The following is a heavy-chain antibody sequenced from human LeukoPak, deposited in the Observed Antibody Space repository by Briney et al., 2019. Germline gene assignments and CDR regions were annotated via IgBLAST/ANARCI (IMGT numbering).Heavy chain of an antibody. CDR2: ISSSSSYI. D-gene: IGHD4-17*01. V-gene: IGHV3-21*01. Sequence: GGSLRLSCAASGFIFNNYGLIWVRQAPGKGLEWVSSISSSSSYIYYADSVKGRFTISRDNAKNSLYLQMNSLRAEDTAVYYCARWDGDYGLYYFDYWGQGTLVTVSS. CDR3: ARWDGDYGLYYFDY. J-gene: IGHJ4*02. CDR1: GFIFNNYG.